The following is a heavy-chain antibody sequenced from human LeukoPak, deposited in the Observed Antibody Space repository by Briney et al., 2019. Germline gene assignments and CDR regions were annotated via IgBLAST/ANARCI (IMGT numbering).Heavy chain of an antibody. J-gene: IGHJ4*02. V-gene: IGHV4-30-4*01. CDR2: IYYSGST. CDR1: GGSISSGDYY. D-gene: IGHD3-16*02. CDR3: ARECYDYVWGSYRPRFDY. Sequence: KTSQTLSLTCTVSGGSISSGDYYWSWIRQPPGKGLEWIGYIYYSGSTNYNPSLKSRVTISVDTSKNQFSLKLSSVTAADTAVYYCARECYDYVWGSYRPRFDYWGQGTLVTVSS.